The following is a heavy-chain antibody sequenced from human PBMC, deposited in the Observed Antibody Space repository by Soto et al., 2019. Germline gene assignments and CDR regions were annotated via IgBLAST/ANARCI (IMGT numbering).Heavy chain of an antibody. Sequence: EVQLVESGGNLIQPGKSLKLSCVASGFTVSDHFISWVRQAPGKGLEWVSTLYSNGATYYADSVKDRFTIYRDNSKYTVYLQLNSLRVGDTAFYYCARDSVGGGLNYWGRGTLVTVSS. J-gene: IGHJ4*02. D-gene: IGHD1-26*01. CDR3: ARDSVGGGLNY. CDR1: GFTVSDHF. V-gene: IGHV3-53*01. CDR2: LYSNGAT.